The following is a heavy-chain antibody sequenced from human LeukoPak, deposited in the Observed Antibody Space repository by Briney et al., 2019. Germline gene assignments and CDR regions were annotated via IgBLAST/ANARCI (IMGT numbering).Heavy chain of an antibody. J-gene: IGHJ6*03. Sequence: GGSLRLSCEASGFTFRSYWMHWVRQAPEKGLVWVSRINSDGTSTSYADSVNGRFSILRDNAKNTLYLQMNSLRAEDTAVYYCARGTTGITMVRGANRKAQYYYMDVWGKGTTVTVSS. CDR2: INSDGTST. CDR3: ARGTTGITMVRGANRKAQYYYMDV. D-gene: IGHD3-10*01. V-gene: IGHV3-74*01. CDR1: GFTFRSYW.